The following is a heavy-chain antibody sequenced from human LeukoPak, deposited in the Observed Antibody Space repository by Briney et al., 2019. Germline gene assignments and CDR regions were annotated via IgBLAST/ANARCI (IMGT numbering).Heavy chain of an antibody. CDR1: GGSISSHY. J-gene: IGHJ3*02. CDR3: ARIRKKSIAAAGGLDI. V-gene: IGHV4-4*07. Sequence: SETLSLTCTVSGGSISSHYWSWIRQPAGKGLEWIGRIYTSGSTNYNPSLKSRVTMSVDTSKNQFSLKLSSVTAADTAVYYCARIRKKSIAAAGGLDIWGQGTMVTVSS. CDR2: IYTSGST. D-gene: IGHD6-13*01.